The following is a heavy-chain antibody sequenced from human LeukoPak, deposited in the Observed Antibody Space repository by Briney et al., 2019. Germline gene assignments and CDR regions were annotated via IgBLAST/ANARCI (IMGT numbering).Heavy chain of an antibody. D-gene: IGHD6-19*01. Sequence: GASVKVSCKVSGYTLTELSMHWVRQAPGKGLEWMGGFDPEDGETIYAQKFQGRVTMTEDTSSDTAYMELSSLRSEDTAVYYCATDRPSSGWYYFDYWGQGTLVTVSS. J-gene: IGHJ4*02. V-gene: IGHV1-24*01. CDR2: FDPEDGET. CDR3: ATDRPSSGWYYFDY. CDR1: GYTLTELS.